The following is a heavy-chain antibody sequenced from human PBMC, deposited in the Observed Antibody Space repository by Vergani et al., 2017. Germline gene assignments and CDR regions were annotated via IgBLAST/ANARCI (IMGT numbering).Heavy chain of an antibody. Sequence: QVQLQQWGAGLLKPSETLSLTCAVYGGSFSGYYWSWIRQPPGKGLEWIGEINHSGSTNYNPSLTSRVTISVDTSKNQFSLKLSSVTAADTAVYYCARRSIAVAGSRFDYWGQGTLVTVSS. CDR1: GGSFSGYY. V-gene: IGHV4-34*01. J-gene: IGHJ4*02. CDR2: INHSGST. CDR3: ARRSIAVAGSRFDY. D-gene: IGHD6-19*01.